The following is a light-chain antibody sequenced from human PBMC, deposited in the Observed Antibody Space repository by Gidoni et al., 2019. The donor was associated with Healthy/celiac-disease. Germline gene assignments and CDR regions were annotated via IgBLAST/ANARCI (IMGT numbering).Light chain of an antibody. J-gene: IGKJ1*01. V-gene: IGKV1-39*01. CDR2: AAS. Sequence: DIQLTQSPSSLSASVGDRVTITCRESQSISSYLNWYHQKPVKAPTLLIYAASSLQSGVPSRFSGSGSGTDFTITISSLQPEDFATDYCQQSYSTPRTFGQGTKVEIK. CDR3: QQSYSTPRT. CDR1: QSISSY.